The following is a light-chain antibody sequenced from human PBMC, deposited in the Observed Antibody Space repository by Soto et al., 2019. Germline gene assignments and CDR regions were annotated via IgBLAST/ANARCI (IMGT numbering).Light chain of an antibody. CDR3: QHSTTWT. CDR2: AAS. J-gene: IGKJ1*01. CDR1: QSISMY. Sequence: DIQMTQSPSSLSASVGDRVTITCRASQSISMYLNWYQQKPGKAPKLLIYAASSLQSGVPSRFSGSGSETDFTLTISSLQPEDFATYSCQHSTTWTFGQGTKVDIK. V-gene: IGKV1-39*01.